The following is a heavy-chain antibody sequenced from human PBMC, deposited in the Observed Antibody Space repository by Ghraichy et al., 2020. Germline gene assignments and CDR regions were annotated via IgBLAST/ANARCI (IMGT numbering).Heavy chain of an antibody. J-gene: IGHJ4*02. Sequence: SQTLSLTCTVSGGSISGFYWSWIRQPPGKGLEWIGYVYYSGSTSYNPSLKSRVTISVDTSMNQFSLKLSSVTAADTAVYYCARRGSAAYPFDYWGQGTLVTVSS. CDR1: GGSISGFY. CDR2: VYYSGST. V-gene: IGHV4-59*01. CDR3: ARRGSAAYPFDY. D-gene: IGHD2-15*01.